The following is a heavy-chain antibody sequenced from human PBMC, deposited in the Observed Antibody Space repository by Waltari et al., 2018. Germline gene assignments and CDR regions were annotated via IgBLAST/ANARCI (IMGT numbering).Heavy chain of an antibody. CDR3: ARDLPHYYDSGGRLYYYYGMDV. CDR2: INTNTGNP. J-gene: IGHJ6*02. Sequence: QVQLVQSGAEVKKPGASVKVSCKASGYTFSDYGISWVRQAPGQGLEWRGWINTNTGNPTYAQGFTGRFVFSLDTSVSTAYLQISSLKAEDTAVYYCARDLPHYYDSGGRLYYYYGMDVWGQGTTVTVSS. D-gene: IGHD3-22*01. V-gene: IGHV7-4-1*02. CDR1: GYTFSDYG.